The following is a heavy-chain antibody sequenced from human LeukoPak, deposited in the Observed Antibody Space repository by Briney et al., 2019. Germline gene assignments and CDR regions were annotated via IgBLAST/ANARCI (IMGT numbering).Heavy chain of an antibody. D-gene: IGHD3-22*01. J-gene: IGHJ3*02. CDR1: GGSFSGYY. CDR2: INHSGST. V-gene: IGHV4-34*01. CDR3: ASSGYYYDSSHAFDI. Sequence: SETLSLTCAVYGGSFSGYYWSWIRQPPGKGLEWIGEINHSGSTNYNPSLKSRVTISVDTSKNQFSLKLSSVTAADTAVYYCASSGYYYDSSHAFDIWGQGTMVTVSS.